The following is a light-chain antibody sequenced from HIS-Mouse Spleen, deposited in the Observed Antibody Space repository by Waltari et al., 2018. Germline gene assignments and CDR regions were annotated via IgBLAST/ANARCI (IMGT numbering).Light chain of an antibody. J-gene: IGKJ1*01. V-gene: IGKV1-5*03. CDR3: QQYNSYPWT. Sequence: IQMTQTPSTLTTSVGARVTITFRASQSISNWLAWYQQKPGKAPKLLIYKASSLESGVPSRFSGSGSGTEFTLTISSMQPDDFATYYCQQYNSYPWTFGQGTKVEIK. CDR2: KAS. CDR1: QSISNW.